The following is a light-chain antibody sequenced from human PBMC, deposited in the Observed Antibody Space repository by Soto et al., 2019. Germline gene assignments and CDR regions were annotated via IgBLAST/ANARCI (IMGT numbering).Light chain of an antibody. J-gene: IGKJ2*01. CDR3: QQYNSYFYT. CDR1: QSIGYW. Sequence: DIPMTQSPSTLSASVGDRVTLICRASQSIGYWLAWYQQKPGKAPKVLIHKASSLASGVPSRFSGSGSGTQFTLTISSLQPDDFITYYCQQYNSYFYTFGQGTKLEI. CDR2: KAS. V-gene: IGKV1-5*03.